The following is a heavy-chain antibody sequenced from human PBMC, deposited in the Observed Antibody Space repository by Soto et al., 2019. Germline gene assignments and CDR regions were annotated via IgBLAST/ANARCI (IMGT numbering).Heavy chain of an antibody. D-gene: IGHD3-22*01. CDR1: GKAFTSFW. J-gene: IGHJ3*02. CDR3: AKQDDREALDI. Sequence: PGESLKISCNISGKAFTSFWVVWVRQMPGRGLEWMGNIYPGDSDIRYTPPFQSQFTISPDKSTNTAYLQWHSLEASDPALYYCAKQDDREALDIWGQGTKVTVSS. CDR2: IYPGDSDI. V-gene: IGHV5-51*01.